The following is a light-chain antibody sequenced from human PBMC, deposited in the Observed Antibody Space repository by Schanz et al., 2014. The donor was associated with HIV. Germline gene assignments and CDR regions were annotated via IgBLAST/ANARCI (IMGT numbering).Light chain of an antibody. CDR3: SSHAGSSPYWV. CDR2: DVS. Sequence: QSALTQPASVSGSPGQSITISCTGTSNDVGGYNFVSWYQQHPGKAPKLIIYDVSNRPSGVSNRFSGSKSGNTASLTVSGLQAEDDADYYCSSHAGSSPYWVFGGGTKLTVL. CDR1: SNDVGGYNF. V-gene: IGLV2-14*03. J-gene: IGLJ3*02.